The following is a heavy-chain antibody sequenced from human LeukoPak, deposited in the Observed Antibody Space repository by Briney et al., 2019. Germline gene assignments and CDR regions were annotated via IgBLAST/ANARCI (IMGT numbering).Heavy chain of an antibody. V-gene: IGHV3-30*02. J-gene: IGHJ4*02. CDR2: IRYDGSNK. CDR3: AKDLDSSSWYSPVDH. D-gene: IGHD6-13*01. Sequence: GGSLRLSCAASGFTFSSYGIHWVRQAPGEGLEWVAFIRYDGSNKYYADSVKGRFTISRDNSKNTLYVQMNSLRAEDTAVYYCAKDLDSSSWYSPVDHWGQGTLVTVSS. CDR1: GFTFSSYG.